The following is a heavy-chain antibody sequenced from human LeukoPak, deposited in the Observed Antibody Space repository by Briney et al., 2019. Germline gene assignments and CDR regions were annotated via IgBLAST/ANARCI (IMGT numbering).Heavy chain of an antibody. D-gene: IGHD1-1*01. CDR3: ARGTKI. J-gene: IGHJ4*02. V-gene: IGHV4-34*01. Sequence: KSSETLSLTCAVYGGSFSGYYWSWIRQPPGKGLEWIGEINHSGSTNYNPSLKSRVTISVDTSKNQFSLKLSSVTAADTAVYYCARGTKIWGQGTLVTVSS. CDR2: INHSGST. CDR1: GGSFSGYY.